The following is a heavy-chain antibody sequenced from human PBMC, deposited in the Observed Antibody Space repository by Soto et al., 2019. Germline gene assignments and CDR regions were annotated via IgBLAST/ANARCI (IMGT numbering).Heavy chain of an antibody. CDR3: ARPVNYYYYYMDV. CDR1: GGSINSSTSY. V-gene: IGHV4-39*01. CDR2: INYSGST. J-gene: IGHJ6*03. Sequence: QLQLQESGPGLVKPSETLSLTCTVSGGSINSSTSYWGWIRQPPGKGLEWIGSINYSGSTYYSPSLKSRVTISADTSKNQFSLKLSSVTAADTAVYYCARPVNYYYYYMDVWGKGTMVTVSS.